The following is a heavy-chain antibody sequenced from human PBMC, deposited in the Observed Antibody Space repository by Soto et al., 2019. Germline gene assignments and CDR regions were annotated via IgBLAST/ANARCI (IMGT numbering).Heavy chain of an antibody. CDR2: IKSKTDGGTT. CDR1: GFTFSNAW. D-gene: IGHD1-26*01. Sequence: EVQLVESGGGLVKPGGSLRLSCAASGFTFSNAWMSWVRQAPGKGLEWVGRIKSKTDGGTTDYAAPVKGRFTISRDDSIYTLYLQMSSLKTEETAVYYCTTTIVGAVPDIGGQGTMVTVSS. CDR3: TTTIVGAVPDI. J-gene: IGHJ3*02. V-gene: IGHV3-15*01.